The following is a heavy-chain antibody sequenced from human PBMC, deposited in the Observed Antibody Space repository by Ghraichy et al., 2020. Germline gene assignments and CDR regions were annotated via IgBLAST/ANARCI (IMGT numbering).Heavy chain of an antibody. CDR1: GYTFTSYD. CDR2: MNPDRGNT. Sequence: ASVKVSCKPSGYTFTSYDINWVQQAPGQGLEWMGWMNPDRGNTGYAQKFQGRGTMTRNTSIRAAYMELSSLRSEDTAVYYCARTVRVDWRLDLWGHGTLVTGTS. CDR3: ARTVRVDWRLDL. J-gene: IGHJ4*01. D-gene: IGHD3-9*01. V-gene: IGHV1-8*02.